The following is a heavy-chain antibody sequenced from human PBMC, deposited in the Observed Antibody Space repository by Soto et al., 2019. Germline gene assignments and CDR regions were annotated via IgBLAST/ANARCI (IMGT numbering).Heavy chain of an antibody. CDR1: GFSLSTSGVG. CDR2: IYWNDDK. J-gene: IGHJ4*02. Sequence: SGPTLVNPTQTLTLTCTFSGFSLSTSGVGVGWIRQPPGKALEWLALIYWNDDKRYSTSLKSRITITKDTSKNQVVLKMTNMDPVDAATYYCAHRLAYGDCLDYWGQGTLVTVSS. D-gene: IGHD4-17*01. CDR3: AHRLAYGDCLDY. V-gene: IGHV2-5*01.